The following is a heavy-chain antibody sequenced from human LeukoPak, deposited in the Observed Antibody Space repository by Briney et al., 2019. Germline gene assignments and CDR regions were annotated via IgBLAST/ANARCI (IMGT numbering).Heavy chain of an antibody. D-gene: IGHD2-21*02. CDR2: ISGSGGST. CDR3: AKFHSPGRVTHFYWYFDL. Sequence: GGSLRLSCAASGFTFSSYAMSWVRQAPGKGLEWVSTISGSGGSTDYADSVKGRFTLSRDNSKNTLFLQVNSLRAGDTAVYYCAKFHSPGRVTHFYWYFDLWGRGTLVTVSS. J-gene: IGHJ2*01. V-gene: IGHV3-23*01. CDR1: GFTFSSYA.